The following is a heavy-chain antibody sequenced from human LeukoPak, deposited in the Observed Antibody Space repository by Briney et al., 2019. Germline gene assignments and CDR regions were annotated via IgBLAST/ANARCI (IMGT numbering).Heavy chain of an antibody. J-gene: IGHJ4*02. V-gene: IGHV3-74*01. CDR2: ADYDGSDT. Sequence: GGSLRLSCAASGFTFSRYWMHWVRQAPGKGLVWVSRADYDGSDTSYADSVRGRFTISRDNAKNTLYLQMNSLRAEDTAVYYCAKNDENYDILTGYSWYFDYWGQGTLVTVSS. CDR1: GFTFSRYW. CDR3: AKNDENYDILTGYSWYFDY. D-gene: IGHD3-9*01.